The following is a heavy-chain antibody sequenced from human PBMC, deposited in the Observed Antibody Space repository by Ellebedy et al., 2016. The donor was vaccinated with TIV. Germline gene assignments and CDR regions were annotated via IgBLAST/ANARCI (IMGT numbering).Heavy chain of an antibody. CDR3: ARHSMVRGVITKIGYFQH. CDR1: GGSFSGYY. CDR2: INHSGST. Sequence: SETLSLTCAVYGGSFSGYYWSWIRQPPGKGLEWIGEINHSGSTNYNPSLKSRVTISVDTSKNQFSLKLSSVTAADTAVYYCARHSMVRGVITKIGYFQHWGQGTLVTVSS. J-gene: IGHJ1*01. D-gene: IGHD3-10*01. V-gene: IGHV4-34*01.